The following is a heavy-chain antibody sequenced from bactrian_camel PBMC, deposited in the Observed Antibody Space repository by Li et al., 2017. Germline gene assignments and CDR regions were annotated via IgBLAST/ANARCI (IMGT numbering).Heavy chain of an antibody. J-gene: IGHJ4*01. CDR2: INRGGTT. Sequence: VESGGGLVQPGGSLRLSCAASGFIFSIYAMTWVRQAPGRGLEWASIINRGGTTYYADSMKGRFTISRDNATNTVYLQMNSLKPEDTAVYYCVSLVGRPLVHQGTQVTVS. V-gene: IGHV3S35*01. CDR1: GFIFSIYA. D-gene: IGHD2*01.